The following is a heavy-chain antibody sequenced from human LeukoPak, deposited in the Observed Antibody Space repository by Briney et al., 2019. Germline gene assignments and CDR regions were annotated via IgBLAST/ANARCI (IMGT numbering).Heavy chain of an antibody. CDR3: ARIGRYGSGSYYNVYYYYGMDV. CDR2: INHSGST. V-gene: IGHV4-34*01. CDR1: GGSFSGYY. D-gene: IGHD3-10*01. Sequence: SETLSLTCAVYGGSFSGYYWSWIRQPPGKGLEWIGEINHSGSTNYNPSLKSRVTISVDTSKNQFSLKLSSVTAADTAVYYCARIGRYGSGSYYNVYYYYGMDVWGQGTTVTVSS. J-gene: IGHJ6*02.